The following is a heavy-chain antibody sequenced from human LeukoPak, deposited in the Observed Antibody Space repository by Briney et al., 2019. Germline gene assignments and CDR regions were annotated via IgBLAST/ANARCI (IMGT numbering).Heavy chain of an antibody. Sequence: PSETLSLTCSVSGGSISSSSHSWGWIRQSPGKGLEWIGSIYYSGSTFYNPSLKSRVTISVDRSKNQFSLKLSSVTAADTAVYYCARGNYYDNWGQGTLVTVSS. CDR2: IYYSGST. CDR1: GGSISSSSHS. J-gene: IGHJ4*02. CDR3: ARGNYYDN. V-gene: IGHV4-39*07.